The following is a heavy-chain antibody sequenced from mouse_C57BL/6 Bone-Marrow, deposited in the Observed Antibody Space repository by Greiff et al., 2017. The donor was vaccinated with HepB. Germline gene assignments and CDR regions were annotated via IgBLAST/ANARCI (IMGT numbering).Heavy chain of an antibody. CDR3: ARWGTTATFDY. V-gene: IGHV1-82*01. D-gene: IGHD1-2*01. Sequence: VQGVESGPELVKPGASVKISCKASGYAFSSSWMNWVKQRPGKGLEWIGRIYPGDGDTNYNGKFKGKATLTADKSSSTAYMQLSSLTSEDSAVYFCARWGTTATFDYWGQGTTLTVSS. CDR2: IYPGDGDT. J-gene: IGHJ2*01. CDR1: GYAFSSSW.